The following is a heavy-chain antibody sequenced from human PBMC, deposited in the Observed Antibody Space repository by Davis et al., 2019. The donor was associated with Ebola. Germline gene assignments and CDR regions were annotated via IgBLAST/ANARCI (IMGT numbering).Heavy chain of an antibody. Sequence: GGSLRLSCAASGFTFSIYTMNWVRQAPGKGLEWVSSISSINTYMYYADSVRGRFTISRDNAKNSLYLQMNSLRAEDPAVYYCARDPRGGADGMDVWGQGTTVTVSS. J-gene: IGHJ6*02. CDR2: ISSINTYM. CDR3: ARDPRGGADGMDV. D-gene: IGHD3-16*01. CDR1: GFTFSIYT. V-gene: IGHV3-21*01.